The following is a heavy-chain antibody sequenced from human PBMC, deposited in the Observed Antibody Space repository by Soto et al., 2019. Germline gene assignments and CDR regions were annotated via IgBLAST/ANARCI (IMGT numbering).Heavy chain of an antibody. CDR3: ARVLIPGSQFDY. J-gene: IGHJ4*02. Sequence: PGGSLRHSCASSGFTVSSNYMSLVRQAPGKGLEWVSVIYSGGSTYYADSVKGRFTISRDNSKNTLYLQMNSLRAEDTAVYYCARVLIPGSQFDYWGQGTLVTDSS. V-gene: IGHV3-66*01. CDR1: GFTVSSNY. CDR2: IYSGGST. D-gene: IGHD2-21*01.